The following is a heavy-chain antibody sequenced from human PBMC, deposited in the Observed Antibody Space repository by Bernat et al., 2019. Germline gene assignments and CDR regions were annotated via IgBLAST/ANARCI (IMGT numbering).Heavy chain of an antibody. V-gene: IGHV3-30*02. D-gene: IGHD1-26*01. Sequence: QVQLVESGGGVVQPGGSLRLSCAASGFTFSSYGMHWVRQAPGKGLEWVAFIRYDGSNKYYADSVKGRFTISRDNSKNTLYLQMNSLRAEDTAVYYCVKVCYYGCLAFDIWGQGTMVTVSS. CDR3: VKVCYYGCLAFDI. J-gene: IGHJ3*02. CDR2: IRYDGSNK. CDR1: GFTFSSYG.